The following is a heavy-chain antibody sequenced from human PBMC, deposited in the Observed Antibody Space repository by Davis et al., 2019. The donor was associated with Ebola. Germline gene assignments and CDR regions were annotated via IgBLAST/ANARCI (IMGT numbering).Heavy chain of an antibody. V-gene: IGHV1-18*01. CDR2: VGASNNKT. D-gene: IGHD6-6*01. Sequence: ASVKVSCKASGYTFTNFGITWVRQAPGQGLEWMGWVGASNNKTNYAQKFQGRVAMTTDTSTSTAYMELSSLSSEDTAIYYCARGIAARPAGEGWFDPWGQGTLVTVSS. CDR3: ARGIAARPAGEGWFDP. CDR1: GYTFTNFG. J-gene: IGHJ5*02.